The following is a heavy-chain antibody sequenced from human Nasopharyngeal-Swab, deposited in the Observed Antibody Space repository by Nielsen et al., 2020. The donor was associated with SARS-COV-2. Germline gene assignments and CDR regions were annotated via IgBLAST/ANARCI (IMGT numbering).Heavy chain of an antibody. CDR1: GFTFSSYG. CDR3: ARANYGSGSYLDNWFDP. J-gene: IGHJ5*02. V-gene: IGHV3-33*01. D-gene: IGHD3-10*01. Sequence: GESLKISCAASGFTFSSYGMHWVRQAPGKGLEWVAVIWYDGSNKYYADSVKGRFTSSRDNSKNTLYLQMNSLRAEDTAVYYCARANYGSGSYLDNWFDPWGQGTLVTVSS. CDR2: IWYDGSNK.